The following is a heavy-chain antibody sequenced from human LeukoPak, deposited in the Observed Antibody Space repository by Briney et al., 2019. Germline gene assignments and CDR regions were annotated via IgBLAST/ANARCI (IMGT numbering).Heavy chain of an antibody. CDR2: INWNGGST. J-gene: IGHJ4*02. CDR3: AGYLLYDSSGYYYELGKGFAY. D-gene: IGHD3-22*01. Sequence: GGSLRLSCTASGFTFSRFWMSWVRQAPGKGLEWVSGINWNGGSTGYADSVKGRFTISRDNAKNSLCLQMNSLRAEDTALYYCAGYLLYDSSGYYYELGKGFAYWGQGTLVTVSS. CDR1: GFTFSRFW. V-gene: IGHV3-20*04.